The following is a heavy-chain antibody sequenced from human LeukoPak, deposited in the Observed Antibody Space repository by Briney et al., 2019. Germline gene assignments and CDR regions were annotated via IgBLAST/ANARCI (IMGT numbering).Heavy chain of an antibody. CDR3: AEEIYGDSTGARFQH. Sequence: GGSLRLSCAASGFTFSSYAMSWVRQAPGKGLEWGSVISGSGGSTYYADSVKGRFTVFRDNSKNTVYLQMNSLRAEDTDVYYCAEEIYGDSTGARFQHWGQGTLLTVSS. D-gene: IGHD4-17*01. J-gene: IGHJ1*01. CDR1: GFTFSSYA. V-gene: IGHV3-23*01. CDR2: ISGSGGST.